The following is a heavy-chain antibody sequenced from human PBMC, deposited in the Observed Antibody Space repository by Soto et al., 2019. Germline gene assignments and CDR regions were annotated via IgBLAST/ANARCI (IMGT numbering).Heavy chain of an antibody. V-gene: IGHV1-69*10. J-gene: IGHJ4*02. Sequence: ASVKVSCKASGGTFGIYAITWVRQAPGQGLEWMGGIIPFSDIVNYTQKFQGRVTITADKSTGTAYMELNSLRSEDTAVYYCVRDSPIGSTFSGYDGIDYWGQGTLVTVSS. CDR3: VRDSPIGSTFSGYDGIDY. D-gene: IGHD5-12*01. CDR2: IIPFSDIV. CDR1: GGTFGIYA.